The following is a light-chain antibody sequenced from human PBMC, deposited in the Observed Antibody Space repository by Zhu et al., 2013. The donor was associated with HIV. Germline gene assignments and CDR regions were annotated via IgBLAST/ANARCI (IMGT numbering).Light chain of an antibody. CDR3: QQRTNWSPWT. Sequence: EIVLTQSPATLSLSPGERATLSCRSSQDLKNYLAWYQQRPGQAPRLLMYDATNRAPGIPARFSGSASGTDFTLTISSLQPEDFAVYYCQQRTNWSPWTFGQGTKVEIK. CDR1: QDLKNY. J-gene: IGKJ1*01. V-gene: IGKV3-11*01. CDR2: DAT.